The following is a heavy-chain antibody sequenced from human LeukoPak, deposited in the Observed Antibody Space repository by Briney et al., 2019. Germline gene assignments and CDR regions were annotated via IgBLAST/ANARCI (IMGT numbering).Heavy chain of an antibody. V-gene: IGHV5-51*01. CDR2: IYPGDSDT. J-gene: IGHJ4*02. CDR1: GYSFASHW. Sequence: PGESLKISCKGSGYSFASHWIGWVRQMPGKGLEWMGIIYPGDSDTRYSPSFQGQVTFSVDKSISTAYLHWSSLKASDTAMYYCVRHDSSSPDYWGQGTLVTVSS. D-gene: IGHD6-13*01. CDR3: VRHDSSSPDY.